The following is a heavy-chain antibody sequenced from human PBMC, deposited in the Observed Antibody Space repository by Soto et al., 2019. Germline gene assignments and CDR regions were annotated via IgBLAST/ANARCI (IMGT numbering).Heavy chain of an antibody. J-gene: IGHJ6*02. CDR2: LYTVGTT. Sequence: PGGSLRLSCVASGLTVSHNYMAWVRQAPEMGLEWVSILYTVGTTYYADSVKGRFTISRDSSKNTLFLQMDSLRAEDTAVYYCVRPRPSGENYGMDVWGQGTTVTVSS. D-gene: IGHD3-16*01. CDR1: GLTVSHNY. CDR3: VRPRPSGENYGMDV. V-gene: IGHV3-53*01.